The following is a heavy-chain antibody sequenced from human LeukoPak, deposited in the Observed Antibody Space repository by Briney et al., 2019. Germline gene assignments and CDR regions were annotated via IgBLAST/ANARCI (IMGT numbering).Heavy chain of an antibody. V-gene: IGHV3-33*01. D-gene: IGHD3-3*01. J-gene: IGHJ4*02. CDR2: IWYDGTNK. CDR3: ARDQRITTFWQNYFDY. Sequence: PGRSLRLSCAASRFTFSNYGMHWDRQAPGKGLEWVALIWYDGTNKYYGDSVKGRFTISRDNSKNTLYLQMNSLRADDTAVYYCARDQRITTFWQNYFDYWGQGTLVTVSS. CDR1: RFTFSNYG.